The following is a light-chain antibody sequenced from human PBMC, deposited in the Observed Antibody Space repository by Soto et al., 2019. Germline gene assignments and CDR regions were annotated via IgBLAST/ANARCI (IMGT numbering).Light chain of an antibody. J-gene: IGKJ5*01. V-gene: IGKV1-27*01. CDR3: QKFNTAPLT. CDR1: QGISVY. Sequence: DIPMTQSPSSLSASVGDRVTITCRASQGISVYLAWYQQKPGKVPKLLIYSASTLQSGVPSRFSGSGSGTDFTLTISSLQPEDVATYYCQKFNTAPLTFGQGTRLEMK. CDR2: SAS.